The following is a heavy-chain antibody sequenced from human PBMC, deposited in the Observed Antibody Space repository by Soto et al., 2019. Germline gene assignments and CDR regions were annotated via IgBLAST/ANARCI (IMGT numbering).Heavy chain of an antibody. J-gene: IGHJ4*02. CDR1: GFTVSSNY. CDR2: IYSSGNT. V-gene: IGHV3-53*01. CDR3: ARPYDSSAYHDY. Sequence: EVQLVESGGGLIQPGGPLRLSCAASGFTVSSNYMSWVRQAPGKGLEWVSVIYSSGNTYYADSVKGRFTISRDNSRNTLYLQMNSLRAEDTAVYYCARPYDSSAYHDYWGQGTLVTVSS. D-gene: IGHD3-22*01.